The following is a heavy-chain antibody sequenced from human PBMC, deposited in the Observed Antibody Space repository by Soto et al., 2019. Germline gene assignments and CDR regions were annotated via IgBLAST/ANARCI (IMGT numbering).Heavy chain of an antibody. CDR2: IKNDGSGA. CDR3: TRGDGDYHDGNGYLGRH. D-gene: IGHD3-22*01. V-gene: IGHV3-74*01. J-gene: IGHJ4*02. Sequence: EVQLVESVGDLVQPGGSLRLSCVASGFTFSNYWMHWVRQPPGKGLEWVSRIKNDGSGAYYADSVKGRFTISRANAKNTLYLQMNSLRAEDTAVYYCTRGDGDYHDGNGYLGRHWGQGTLVTVSS. CDR1: GFTFSNYW.